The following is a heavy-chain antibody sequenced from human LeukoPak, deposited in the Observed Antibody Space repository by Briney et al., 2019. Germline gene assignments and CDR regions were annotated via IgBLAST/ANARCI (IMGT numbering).Heavy chain of an antibody. Sequence: SVKVTCKASGGTFSSYAISWVRQAPGQGLEWMGGIIPIFGTANYAQRFQGRVTITADESTSTAYMELSSLRSEDTAVYYCASAVEIATTADYWGQGTLVTVSS. CDR3: ASAVEIATTADY. CDR1: GGTFSSYA. D-gene: IGHD5-24*01. CDR2: IIPIFGTA. J-gene: IGHJ4*02. V-gene: IGHV1-69*13.